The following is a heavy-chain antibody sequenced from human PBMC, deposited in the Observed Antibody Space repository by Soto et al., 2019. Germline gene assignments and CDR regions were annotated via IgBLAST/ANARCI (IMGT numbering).Heavy chain of an antibody. CDR1: GYTFTGYY. Sequence: ASVKVSCKASGYTFTGYYMHWVRQAPGQGLEWMGWINPNSGGTNYAQKFQGWVTMTRDTSISTAYMELSRLRSDDTAVYYCARADTAMGTSAIDYWGQGTLVTVSS. V-gene: IGHV1-2*04. CDR3: ARADTAMGTSAIDY. J-gene: IGHJ4*02. D-gene: IGHD5-18*01. CDR2: INPNSGGT.